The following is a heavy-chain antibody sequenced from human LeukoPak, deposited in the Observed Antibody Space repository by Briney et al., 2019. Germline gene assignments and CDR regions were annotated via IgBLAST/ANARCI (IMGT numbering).Heavy chain of an antibody. CDR1: GFTFSSYG. V-gene: IGHV3-30*19. Sequence: GGSLRLSCAASGFTFSSYGMHWVRQAPGKGLEWVAVVSYDGSNEYYAESVEGRFSISRDTSKNTLSLQMNSLTTGDTAVYYCARAALGLLDPFDYWGQGTLVTVSS. CDR3: ARAALGLLDPFDY. D-gene: IGHD3-3*01. CDR2: VSYDGSNE. J-gene: IGHJ4*02.